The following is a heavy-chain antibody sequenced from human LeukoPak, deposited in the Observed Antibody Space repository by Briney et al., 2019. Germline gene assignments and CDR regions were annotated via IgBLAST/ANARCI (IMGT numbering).Heavy chain of an antibody. J-gene: IGHJ4*02. CDR2: ISSSSSYI. Sequence: KTGGSLRHSCGASGFTFSSYSMNWVRQAPGKGLEWVSCISSSSSYIYYADSVKGRFTISRDNAKNSVYLQMSGLTTEDTAVYYCTRLAAAGSGRWAPDYWGQGTLVTVSS. CDR3: TRLAAAGSGRWAPDY. D-gene: IGHD1-14*01. V-gene: IGHV3-21*06. CDR1: GFTFSSYS.